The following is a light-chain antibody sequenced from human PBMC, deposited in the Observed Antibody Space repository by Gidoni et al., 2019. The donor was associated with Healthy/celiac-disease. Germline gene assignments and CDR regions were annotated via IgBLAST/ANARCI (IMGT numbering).Light chain of an antibody. CDR2: KAS. CDR3: QKYNSPLT. V-gene: IGKV1-5*03. CDR1: QSISSW. Sequence: DIHMTHSPSTLSASVGDRVTITCRASQSISSWLACYQQTPGKAPKLLIYKASSLESGVPSMFSGSGSGTDFTLTIRILQPDDFATYYCQKYNSPLTFGGGTKVEIK. J-gene: IGKJ4*01.